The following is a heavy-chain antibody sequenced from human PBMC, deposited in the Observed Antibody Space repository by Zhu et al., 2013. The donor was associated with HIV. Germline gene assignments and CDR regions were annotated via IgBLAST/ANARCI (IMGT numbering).Heavy chain of an antibody. CDR1: GYTFTGYY. D-gene: IGHD5-12*01. Sequence: QVQMEQSGAEVKKPGASVKVSCKASGYTFTGYYIHWVRQAPGQGLEWMGGIIPMFGTANYAQKFQGRVTIIADESTSTAYMELSSLRSEDTAVYYCARDREMATINWFDPWGQGTLVTVSS. J-gene: IGHJ5*02. CDR2: IIPMFGTA. V-gene: IGHV1-69*01. CDR3: ARDREMATINWFDP.